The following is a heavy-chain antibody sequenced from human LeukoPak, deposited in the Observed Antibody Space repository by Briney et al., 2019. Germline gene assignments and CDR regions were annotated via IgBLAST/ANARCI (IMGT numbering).Heavy chain of an antibody. Sequence: GGSLRLSCAASGFTFNNYPVNWVRQAPGKGLEWVSVISPSGGATFYGDSVQGRFTISRDNSRDTLYLQMNSLTAEDTAVYYCGKYLQTTVGANDYWGHGTLVTVSS. CDR3: GKYLQTTVGANDY. D-gene: IGHD1-26*01. CDR1: GFTFNNYP. V-gene: IGHV3-23*01. CDR2: ISPSGGAT. J-gene: IGHJ4*01.